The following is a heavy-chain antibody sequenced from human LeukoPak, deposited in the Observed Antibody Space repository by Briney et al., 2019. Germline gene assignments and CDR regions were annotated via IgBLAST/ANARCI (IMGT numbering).Heavy chain of an antibody. CDR3: ARDRCSGDNCYSFDY. V-gene: IGHV3-66*01. CDR1: GFTVSSKY. J-gene: IGHJ4*02. CDR2: IYGGGST. Sequence: GSLRLSCAASGFTVSSKYMNWVRQAPGKGLEWVSLIYGGGSTSYADSVKGRFTISRDNSKNTLYLQMNSLRAEDTAVYYCARDRCSGDNCYSFDYWGQGTLVTVSS. D-gene: IGHD2-15*01.